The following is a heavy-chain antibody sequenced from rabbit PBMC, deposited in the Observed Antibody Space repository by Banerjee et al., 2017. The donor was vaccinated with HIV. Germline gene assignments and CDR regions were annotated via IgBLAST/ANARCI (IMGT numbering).Heavy chain of an antibody. V-gene: IGHV1S40*01. D-gene: IGHD1-1*01. CDR1: GFSFSSSDY. CDR3: ARDLVGVIGWNFGW. CDR2: INAATGRP. Sequence: QSLEESGGGLVQPEGSLALTCKASGFSFSSSDYICWVRQAPGKGLEWIACINAATGRPVYATWAKGRFTISRTSSTTVTLQMTSLTAADRAAYFCARDLVGVIGWNFGWWGQGTLVTVS. J-gene: IGHJ4*01.